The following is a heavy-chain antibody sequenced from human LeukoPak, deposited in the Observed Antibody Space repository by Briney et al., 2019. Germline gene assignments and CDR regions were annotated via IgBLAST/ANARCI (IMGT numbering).Heavy chain of an antibody. Sequence: GGSLRLSCAASGFTFSSYSMNWVRQAPGKGLEWVSSINSSSSYIYYADSVKGRFTISRDNAKNSLYLQMNSLRAEDTAVYYCARDSISSSWYEGYYYYYGMDVWGQGTTVTVSS. V-gene: IGHV3-21*01. CDR3: ARDSISSSWYEGYYYYYGMDV. CDR1: GFTFSSYS. D-gene: IGHD6-13*01. J-gene: IGHJ6*02. CDR2: INSSSSYI.